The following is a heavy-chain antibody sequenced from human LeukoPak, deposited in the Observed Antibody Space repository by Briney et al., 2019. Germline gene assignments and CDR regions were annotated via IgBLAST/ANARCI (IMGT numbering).Heavy chain of an antibody. CDR2: ISGSGGGT. J-gene: IGHJ3*01. D-gene: IGHD2-8*02. CDR1: GCIFSSYD. Sequence: PGGSLGLSCAASGCIFSSYDMSGARQAPGKGLEWVSGISGSGGGTYYADSVKGRFTISRDNSKSTPYLQMNSLRAEDTAVYYCAKDTAGELGSVRWGQGTMVTVSS. V-gene: IGHV3-23*01. CDR3: AKDTAGELGSVR.